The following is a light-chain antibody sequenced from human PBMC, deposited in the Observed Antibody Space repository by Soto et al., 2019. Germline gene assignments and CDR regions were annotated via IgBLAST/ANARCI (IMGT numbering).Light chain of an antibody. J-gene: IGKJ1*01. V-gene: IGKV1-9*01. CDR3: QQDSSSVT. CDR1: QGSSSY. CDR2: AAS. Sequence: DMQSTPSPSFLSASVRYIVTITFRASQGSSSYLAWYQQKPGKAPKLLIYAASTLESGVPSRFSGSASGTEFTLTISSQPADDFATYCRQQDSSSVTFGQGAKVDIK.